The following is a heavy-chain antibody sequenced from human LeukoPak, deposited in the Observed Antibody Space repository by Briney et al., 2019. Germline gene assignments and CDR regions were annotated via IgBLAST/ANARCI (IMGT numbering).Heavy chain of an antibody. CDR2: ISSSSSYI. CDR1: GFTFSSYS. D-gene: IGHD2-2*01. J-gene: IGHJ4*02. V-gene: IGHV3-21*01. Sequence: GGSLRLSCAASGFTFSSYSMNWVRQAPGKGLEWVSSISSSSSYIYYADSVKGRFTISRDNAKNSLYLQMNSLRAEDTAVYYCARDQLLTSPGIDYWGQGTLVTVSS. CDR3: ARDQLLTSPGIDY.